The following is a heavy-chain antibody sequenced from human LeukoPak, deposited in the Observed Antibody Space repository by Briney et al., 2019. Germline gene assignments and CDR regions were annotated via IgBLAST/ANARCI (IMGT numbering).Heavy chain of an antibody. V-gene: IGHV3-15*01. CDR1: GFNFNDAY. Sequence: GGSLRLPCLGSGFNFNDAYMNWVRQAPGKGLEWVGRVKSIRDGGTTDDTAPVKGRFTISRDDSKRTVYLQMNSLKTEDTAVYFCTARVVTTNEFWGQGTLVTVSS. CDR2: VKSIRDGGTT. J-gene: IGHJ4*02. D-gene: IGHD2-21*02. CDR3: TARVVTTNEF.